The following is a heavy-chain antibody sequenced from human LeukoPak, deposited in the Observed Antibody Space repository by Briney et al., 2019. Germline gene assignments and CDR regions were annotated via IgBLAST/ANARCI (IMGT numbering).Heavy chain of an antibody. CDR2: ISSSSNYI. CDR3: ARGTPTTRDFDY. Sequence: PGGSLRLSCVASGLTFSSYNMNWVRQAPGKGLEWVSFISSSSNYIYYADSVKGRFTISRDNAKNSLLLQMNSLRAEDTAVYYCARGTPTTRDFDYWGQGTLVNVSS. D-gene: IGHD4-11*01. V-gene: IGHV3-21*01. J-gene: IGHJ4*02. CDR1: GLTFSSYN.